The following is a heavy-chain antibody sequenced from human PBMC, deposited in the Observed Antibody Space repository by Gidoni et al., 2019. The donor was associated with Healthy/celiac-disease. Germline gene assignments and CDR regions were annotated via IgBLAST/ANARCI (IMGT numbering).Heavy chain of an antibody. CDR1: GFTFSSYG. V-gene: IGHV3-33*01. Sequence: QVQLVESGGGVVQPGRSLRLSCAASGFTFSSYGMHWVRQAPGKGLAWVAVIWYDGSNKYYADSVKGRFTISRDNSKNTLYLQMNSLRAEDTAVYYCARVAGFCSNGVCPHGAGMDVWGQGTTVTVSS. J-gene: IGHJ6*02. CDR2: IWYDGSNK. CDR3: ARVAGFCSNGVCPHGAGMDV. D-gene: IGHD2-8*01.